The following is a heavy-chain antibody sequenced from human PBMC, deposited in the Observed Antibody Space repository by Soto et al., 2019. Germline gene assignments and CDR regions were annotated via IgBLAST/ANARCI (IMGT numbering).Heavy chain of an antibody. Sequence: QVQLVQSGAEVKKPGASVKVSCKASGYTFTSHSISWVRRAPGEGLEWVGWISAYNGYTNYAQTFQGRVTMTTDASKSTAYMALRSLRSDGTAVYYCARVGYFKGSGSYLFDPWVQGTLVTVA. J-gene: IGHJ5*02. CDR2: ISAYNGYT. CDR3: ARVGYFKGSGSYLFDP. CDR1: GYTFTSHS. V-gene: IGHV1-18*01. D-gene: IGHD3-10*01.